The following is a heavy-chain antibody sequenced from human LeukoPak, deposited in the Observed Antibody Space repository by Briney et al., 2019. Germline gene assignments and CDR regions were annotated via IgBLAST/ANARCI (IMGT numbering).Heavy chain of an antibody. D-gene: IGHD6-6*01. Sequence: GGSLRLSCAASGFTFDDYGMSWVRQAPGKGLEWVLAISGSGGSTYYADSVKGRFTISRDNSKNTLYLQMNSLRAEDTAVYYCAKIRYSSPYYFDYWGQGTLVTVSS. CDR2: ISGSGGST. CDR3: AKIRYSSPYYFDY. V-gene: IGHV3-23*01. CDR1: GFTFDDYG. J-gene: IGHJ4*02.